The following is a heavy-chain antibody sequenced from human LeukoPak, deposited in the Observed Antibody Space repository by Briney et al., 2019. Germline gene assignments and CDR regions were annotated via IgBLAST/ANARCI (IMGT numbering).Heavy chain of an antibody. CDR2: ISGGGDIT. D-gene: IGHD2-21*02. V-gene: IGHV3-23*01. CDR1: VFTFKDYS. J-gene: IGHJ4*02. CDR3: VREDTPATANY. Sequence: GGSLRLSCTASVFTFKDYSMYWVRQAPGKGLEWVSAISGGGDITYYADSVTGRFTISRDNSKDTLFLQMHSLRPGDTAVYYCVREDTPATANYWGQGTLVTISS.